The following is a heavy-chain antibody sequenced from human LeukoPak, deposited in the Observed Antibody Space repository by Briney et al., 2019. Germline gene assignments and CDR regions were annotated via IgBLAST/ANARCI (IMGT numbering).Heavy chain of an antibody. CDR1: GGSISSSSYY. V-gene: IGHV4-39*01. D-gene: IGHD5-12*01. J-gene: IGHJ4*02. CDR2: IYYSGST. CDR3: ASGYSGYDTFDY. Sequence: SETLSLTCTASGGSISSSSYYWGWIRQPPGKGLEWIGSIYYSGSTYYNPSLKSRVTISVDTSKNQFSLKLSSVTAADTAVYYCASGYSGYDTFDYWGQGTLVTVSS.